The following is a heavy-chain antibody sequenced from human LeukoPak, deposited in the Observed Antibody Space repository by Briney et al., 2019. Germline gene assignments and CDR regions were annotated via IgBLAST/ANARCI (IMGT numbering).Heavy chain of an antibody. CDR3: ASAPGYCSGGSCYRSGGSYYGMDV. Sequence: SVKVSCKASGGTFSSYAISWVRQAPGQGLEWMGGIIPIFGTANYAQKFQGRVTITADESTSTAYMELSSLRSEDTAVYYCASAPGYCSGGSCYRSGGSYYGMDVWGQGTTVTVSS. CDR2: IIPIFGTA. CDR1: GGTFSSYA. D-gene: IGHD2-15*01. J-gene: IGHJ6*02. V-gene: IGHV1-69*13.